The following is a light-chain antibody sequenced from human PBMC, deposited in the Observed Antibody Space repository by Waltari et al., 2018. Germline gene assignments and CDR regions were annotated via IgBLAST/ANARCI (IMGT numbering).Light chain of an antibody. CDR3: SSYTSSNTVI. CDR1: SSDVGGYNY. CDR2: DVT. V-gene: IGLV2-14*03. J-gene: IGLJ2*01. Sequence: QSALTHPASVSGSPGQSITISCTGTSSDVGGYNYVSWYQQNPGKAPKVMIYDVTNRPSGVSNRFSGSKSDNTASLTISGLLAEDEAHYYCSSYTSSNTVIFGGGTRLTVL.